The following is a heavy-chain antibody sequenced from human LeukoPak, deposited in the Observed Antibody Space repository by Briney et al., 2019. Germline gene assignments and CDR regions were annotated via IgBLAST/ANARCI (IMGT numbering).Heavy chain of an antibody. V-gene: IGHV4-4*07. CDR2: IYTSGST. J-gene: IGHJ4*02. D-gene: IGHD3-10*01. Sequence: SETLSLTCTVSGGSLSSYSWSWIRQHAGKGLEWIGRIYTSGSTNYNPSLKSRVTISVDTSTNQFSLKLSSVTAADTAVYYCASELLGGSFFDYWGQGTLVTVSS. CDR3: ASELLGGSFFDY. CDR1: GGSLSSYS.